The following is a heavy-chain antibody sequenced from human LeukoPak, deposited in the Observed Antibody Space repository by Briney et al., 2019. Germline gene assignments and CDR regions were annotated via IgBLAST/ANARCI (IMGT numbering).Heavy chain of an antibody. D-gene: IGHD3-10*01. J-gene: IGHJ5*02. CDR1: GFTFSDYY. CDR3: ARNGWDRGPPNWLDP. CDR2: ISSSSSYT. V-gene: IGHV3-11*06. Sequence: PGGSLRLSCAASGFTFSDYYMSWIRQAPGKGLEWVSYISSSSSYTNYADSVKGRFTISRDNAKNSLYLQMNSLRAEDTAVYYCARNGWDRGPPNWLDPWGQGTLVTVSS.